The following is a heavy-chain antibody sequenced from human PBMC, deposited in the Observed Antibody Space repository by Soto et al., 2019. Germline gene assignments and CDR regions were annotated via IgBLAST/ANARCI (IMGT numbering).Heavy chain of an antibody. CDR3: ARDGPPPRVGATERVSRGWFDP. V-gene: IGHV1-69*01. Sequence: QVQLVQSGAEVKKPGSSVKVSCKASGGTFSSYAISWVRQAPGQGLEWMGGIIPIFGTANYAQKFQGRVTITADESTSTAYMELSSLRSEDTAVYYCARDGPPPRVGATERVSRGWFDPWGQGTLVTVSS. CDR2: IIPIFGTA. D-gene: IGHD1-26*01. CDR1: GGTFSSYA. J-gene: IGHJ5*02.